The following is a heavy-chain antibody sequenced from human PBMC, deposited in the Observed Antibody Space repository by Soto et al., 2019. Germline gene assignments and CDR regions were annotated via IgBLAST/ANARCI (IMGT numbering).Heavy chain of an antibody. D-gene: IGHD6-13*01. Sequence: QLQLQELGPGLVKPSETLSLTCTVSGGSISTASYYWGWIRQAPGKGLEGIASINYSGTTYYSPSLQSRVAVSIDTSKDQFSLMVNSVTAADTALYFCARLMMDRSWSFDWFDPWGQGTLVTVSS. CDR3: ARLMMDRSWSFDWFDP. J-gene: IGHJ5*02. CDR2: INYSGTT. CDR1: GGSISTASYY. V-gene: IGHV4-39*01.